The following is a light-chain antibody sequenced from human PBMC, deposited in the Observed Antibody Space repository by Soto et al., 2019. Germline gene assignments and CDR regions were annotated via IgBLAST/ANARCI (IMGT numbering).Light chain of an antibody. J-gene: IGLJ2*01. CDR1: SSDVGGYNF. V-gene: IGLV2-8*01. Sequence: QSALTQPPSTSGSPGQSVTISCTGTSSDVGGYNFVSWYQQHPGKAPKLMIYEVSRRPSGVPDRFSGSKSGNTASLTVSGLQAEDEADYHCSLYAGSATVVFGGGTKLTVL. CDR2: EVS. CDR3: SLYAGSATVV.